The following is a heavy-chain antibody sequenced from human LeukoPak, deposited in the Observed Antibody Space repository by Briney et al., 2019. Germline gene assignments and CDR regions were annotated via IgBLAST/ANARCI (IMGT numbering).Heavy chain of an antibody. D-gene: IGHD3-10*01. V-gene: IGHV3-23*01. CDR2: ISGSGGST. CDR1: GFTFSSYA. Sequence: GGSLRLSCAASGFTFSSYAMSWVRQAPGKGLERVSAISGSGGSTYYADSVKGRFTISRDNSKNTLYLQMNSLRAEDTAVYYCAKGSSRYYGSGSYSEYYFDYWGQGTLVTVSS. CDR3: AKGSSRYYGSGSYSEYYFDY. J-gene: IGHJ4*02.